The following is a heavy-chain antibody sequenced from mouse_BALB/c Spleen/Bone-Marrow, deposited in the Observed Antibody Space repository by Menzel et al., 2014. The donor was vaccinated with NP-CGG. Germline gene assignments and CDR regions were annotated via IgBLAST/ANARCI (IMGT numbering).Heavy chain of an antibody. J-gene: IGHJ3*01. CDR1: GFTFSSYG. D-gene: IGHD2-4*01. CDR2: ISGGGSYT. CDR3: ASHAYYDQTEVSFVY. V-gene: IGHV5-9-2*01. Sequence: EVMLVESGGNLVKSGGSLKLSCAASGFTFSSYGMSWVRQTPEKRLEWVATISGGGSYTFYPDSVKGRFTISRDNAKNNLYLQLSSLRSEDTALYYCASHAYYDQTEVSFVYWGQGTLVTVSA.